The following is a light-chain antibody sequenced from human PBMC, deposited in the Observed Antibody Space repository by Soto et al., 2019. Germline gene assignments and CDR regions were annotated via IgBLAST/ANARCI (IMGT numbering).Light chain of an antibody. CDR1: QSISSW. Sequence: DIQMTQSPSTLSASVGDRATITCRASQSISSWLAWYQQKPGKAPKLLIYKASSLESGVPSRFSGSGSGTEFTLTISSLQPDDFATYYCQQFHSFSPTFGQGTKVEIK. CDR2: KAS. V-gene: IGKV1-5*03. J-gene: IGKJ1*01. CDR3: QQFHSFSPT.